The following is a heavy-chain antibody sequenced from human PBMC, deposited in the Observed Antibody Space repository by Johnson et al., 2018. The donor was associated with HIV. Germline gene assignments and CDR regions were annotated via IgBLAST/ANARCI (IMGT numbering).Heavy chain of an antibody. Sequence: VQLVESGGGLVKPGGSLKLSCAASGFTVSSNYMSWVRQAPGKGLEWVSVIYSGGSTYYADSVKGRFTISRDNSKNTLYLQMNSLRAEDTAVYYCAKTAAADAFDIWGQGTMVTVSS. CDR3: AKTAAADAFDI. J-gene: IGHJ3*02. CDR1: GFTVSSNY. D-gene: IGHD2-2*01. V-gene: IGHV3-66*02. CDR2: IYSGGST.